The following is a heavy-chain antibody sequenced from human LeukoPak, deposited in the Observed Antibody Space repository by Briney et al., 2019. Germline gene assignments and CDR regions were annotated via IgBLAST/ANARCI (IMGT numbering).Heavy chain of an antibody. D-gene: IGHD1-1*01. J-gene: IGHJ4*02. Sequence: GGSLRLSCAASGFSFSNYGMSWVRQAPGKGLEWVSGVSASGASTYSEDSVKGRFIISRDNSKNTVFLQMNSLRAEDTAVYYCARQRTAWYVDYWGQGILVTVSS. V-gene: IGHV3-23*01. CDR3: ARQRTAWYVDY. CDR1: GFSFSNYG. CDR2: VSASGAST.